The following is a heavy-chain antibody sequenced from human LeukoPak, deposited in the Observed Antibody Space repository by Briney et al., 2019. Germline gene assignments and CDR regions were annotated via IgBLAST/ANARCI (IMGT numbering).Heavy chain of an antibody. CDR3: ARESYYCTNGVCYLDYYGMDV. V-gene: IGHV3-30*04. CDR2: ISYDGSNK. CDR1: GFTFSSYA. Sequence: VGSLRLSCAASGFTFSSYAMHWVRQAPGKGLEWVAVISYDGSNKYYADSVKGRFTISRDNSKNTLYLQMNSLRAEDTAVYYCARESYYCTNGVCYLDYYGMDVWGQGTTVTVSS. D-gene: IGHD2-8*01. J-gene: IGHJ6*02.